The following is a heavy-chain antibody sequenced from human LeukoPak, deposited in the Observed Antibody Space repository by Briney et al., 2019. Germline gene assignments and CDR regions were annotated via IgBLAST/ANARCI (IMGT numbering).Heavy chain of an antibody. V-gene: IGHV4-34*01. CDR2: INHSGST. Sequence: SETLSLTCAVYGGSFSGYYWSWIRQPPGKGLEWIGEINHSGSTNYNPSLKSRVTISVDTSKNQFSVKLTSVTAADTAVYYCARGRFALDIWGQGTMVTVSS. J-gene: IGHJ3*02. CDR1: GGSFSGYY. CDR3: ARGRFALDI.